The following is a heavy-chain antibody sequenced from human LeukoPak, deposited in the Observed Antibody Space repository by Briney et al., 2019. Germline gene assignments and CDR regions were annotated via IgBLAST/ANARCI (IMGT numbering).Heavy chain of an antibody. D-gene: IGHD5-12*01. Sequence: SETLSLTCTVSGGSISSGDYYWSWIRQPPGKGLEWIGYIYYSGSTYYNPSLKSRVTISVDTSENQFSLKLSSVTAADTAVYYCARVRVATTFDYWGQGTLVTVSS. V-gene: IGHV4-30-4*01. CDR2: IYYSGST. CDR1: GGSISSGDYY. J-gene: IGHJ4*02. CDR3: ARVRVATTFDY.